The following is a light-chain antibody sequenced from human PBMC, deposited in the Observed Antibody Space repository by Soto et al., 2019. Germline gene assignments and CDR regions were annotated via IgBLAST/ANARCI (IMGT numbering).Light chain of an antibody. CDR1: SSDVGAYNY. J-gene: IGLJ3*02. CDR3: TSYAGSNIWV. V-gene: IGLV2-8*01. CDR2: EVS. Sequence: QSALTQPPSASGSPGQSVTISCTGTSSDVGAYNYVSWYQQYPGKAPKLMIYEVSKRPSGVPDRFSGSKSGKTASLTLSGLQPEDEADYYCTSYAGSNIWVFGGGTKLTVL.